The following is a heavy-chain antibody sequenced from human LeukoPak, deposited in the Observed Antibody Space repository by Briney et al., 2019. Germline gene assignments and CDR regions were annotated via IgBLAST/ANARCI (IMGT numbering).Heavy chain of an antibody. CDR3: ARDYCSSTSCLFDY. CDR2: ISAYNGNT. CDR1: GYTFTSYG. Sequence: EASVKVSCKASGYTFTSYGISWVRQAPGQGLEWMGWISAYNGNTNYAQKLQGRVTMTTDTSTSTAYMELRSLRSDDTAVYYCARDYCSSTSCLFDYWGQGTQVTVSS. J-gene: IGHJ4*02. V-gene: IGHV1-18*01. D-gene: IGHD2-2*01.